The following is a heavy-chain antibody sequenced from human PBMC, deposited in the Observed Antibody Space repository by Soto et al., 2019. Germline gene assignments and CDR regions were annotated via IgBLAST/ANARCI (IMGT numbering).Heavy chain of an antibody. D-gene: IGHD3-16*01. V-gene: IGHV3-48*02. CDR3: ARDTRYVSDHGGNFDY. CDR1: GFTFSSCA. CDR2: ISTTSSTI. J-gene: IGHJ4*02. Sequence: GGSLRLSCAASGFTFSSCAMHWVRQVPGKGLEWISYISTTSSTIYYADSVKGRFTISRDNARKSLYLQLSSLRDDDTAMYYCARDTRYVSDHGGNFDYWGQGTLVTVSS.